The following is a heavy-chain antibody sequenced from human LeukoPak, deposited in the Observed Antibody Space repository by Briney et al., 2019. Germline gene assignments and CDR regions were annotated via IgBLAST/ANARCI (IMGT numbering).Heavy chain of an antibody. V-gene: IGHV1-46*01. D-gene: IGHD6-25*01. CDR2: INPSGGST. CDR1: GYTFTSYY. J-gene: IGHJ4*02. CDR3: HRAADRSFSDY. Sequence: ASVTVSFKASGYTFTSYYMHWVRQAPGQGREWMGIINPSGGSTSYAQKFQGRVTMTRDTSTSTVYMELSSLRSEDTAVYYCHRAADRSFSDYWGQGTLVTVSS.